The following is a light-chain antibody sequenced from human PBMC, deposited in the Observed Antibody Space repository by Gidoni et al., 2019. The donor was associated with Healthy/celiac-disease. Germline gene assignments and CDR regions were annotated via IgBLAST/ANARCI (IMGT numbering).Light chain of an antibody. V-gene: IGLV3-1*01. Sequence: SYELTQPPSVSVSPGQTASITCSGDKLGDKYACWYQRKPGQSPVLVIYQDIKRPSGIPERFSGSNSGNTATLTISGTQAMDEADYYCQEWDSSTRGYVFGTGTKVTVL. J-gene: IGLJ1*01. CDR3: QEWDSSTRGYV. CDR1: KLGDKY. CDR2: QDI.